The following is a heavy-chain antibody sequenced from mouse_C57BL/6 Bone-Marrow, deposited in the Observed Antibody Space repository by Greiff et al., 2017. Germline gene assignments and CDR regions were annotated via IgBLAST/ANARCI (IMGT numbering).Heavy chain of an antibody. CDR1: GFTFSDYY. D-gene: IGHD1-1*01. J-gene: IGHJ4*01. V-gene: IGHV5-12*01. CDR3: ASPLTTGYYYAMDY. CDR2: ISNGGGST. Sequence: EVKLVESGGGLVQPGGSLKLSCAASGFTFSDYYMYWVRQTPEKRLEWVAYISNGGGSTYYPDTVKGRFTISRDNAKNTLYLQMSRLKSEDTAMYYCASPLTTGYYYAMDYWGQGTSVTVSS.